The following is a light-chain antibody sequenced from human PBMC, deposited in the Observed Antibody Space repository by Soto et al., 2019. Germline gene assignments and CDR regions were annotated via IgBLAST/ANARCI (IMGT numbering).Light chain of an antibody. CDR1: HSYSTI. Sequence: EIVMTQSPATLSVSPGESATLSCRASHSYSTILALYQQTPAQPTGLVTYNPLSGAPGVPARFSGSGSGTEFTLPISTLQSEDLAVYQFQHYNKLPQWKSGQGNKA. CDR2: NPL. CDR3: QHYNKLPQWK. V-gene: IGKV3-15*01. J-gene: IGKJ1*01.